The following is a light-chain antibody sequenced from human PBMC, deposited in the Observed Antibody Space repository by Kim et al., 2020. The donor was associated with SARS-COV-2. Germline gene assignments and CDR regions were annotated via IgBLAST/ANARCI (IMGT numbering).Light chain of an antibody. Sequence: QPASSSCKSSQSLLHSDGKISLYWYLQKPGQPPQLLIYEVSKRFSGVQERFSGSGSGTDFTLKISRVEAEDVGLYYCMQGLQRLYSFGQGTKLEI. CDR3: MQGLQRLYS. CDR2: EVS. J-gene: IGKJ2*03. CDR1: QSLLHSDGKIS. V-gene: IGKV2D-29*01.